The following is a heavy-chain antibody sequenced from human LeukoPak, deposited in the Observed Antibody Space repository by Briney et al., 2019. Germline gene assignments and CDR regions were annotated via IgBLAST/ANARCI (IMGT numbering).Heavy chain of an antibody. CDR3: ARGGMRQYYLDY. V-gene: IGHV3-21*01. Sequence: GGSLRLSCAASGFTFSSYSMNWVRQAPGKGLEWVSSISSSSSYIYYADSVKGRFTISRDNAKNSLYLQMNSLRAEDTAVYYCARGGMRQYYLDYWGQGTLVTVSS. CDR1: GFTFSSYS. CDR2: ISSSSSYI. J-gene: IGHJ4*02.